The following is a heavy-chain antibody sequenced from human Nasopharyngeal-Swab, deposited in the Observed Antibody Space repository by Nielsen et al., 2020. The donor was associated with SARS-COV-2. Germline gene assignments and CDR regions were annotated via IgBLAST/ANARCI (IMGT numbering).Heavy chain of an antibody. CDR3: ARDDVGGAFDI. CDR2: ITSNGGST. V-gene: IGHV3-64*01. J-gene: IGHJ3*02. Sequence: VRQAPGKGLEYISGITSNGGSTYSANSVKGRFTISRDNSKNTLYLQMGSLRSEDMAVHYCARDDVGGAFDIWGQGTMVTVSS. D-gene: IGHD3-16*01.